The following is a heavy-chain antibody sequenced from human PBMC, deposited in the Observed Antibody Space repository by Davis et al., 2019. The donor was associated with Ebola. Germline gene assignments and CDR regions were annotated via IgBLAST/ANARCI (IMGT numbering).Heavy chain of an antibody. CDR1: GGSISSYY. J-gene: IGHJ4*02. V-gene: IGHV4-59*08. CDR3: ARNTGGYSYGRFDY. CDR2: IYYSGST. Sequence: SETLSLTCTVSGGSISSYYWSWIRQPPGKGLEWIGYIYYSGSTNYNPSLKSRVTISVDTSKNQLSLKLSSVTAADTAVYYCARNTGGYSYGRFDYWGQGTLVTVSS. D-gene: IGHD5-18*01.